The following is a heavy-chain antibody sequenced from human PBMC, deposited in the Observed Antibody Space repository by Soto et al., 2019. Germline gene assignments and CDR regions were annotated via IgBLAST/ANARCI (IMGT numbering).Heavy chain of an antibody. Sequence: ASVKVSCKASGYTFTGYYMHWVRQAPGQGLEWMGWINPNSGGTNYAQKFQGWVTMTRDTSISTAYMELSRLRADDTAVYYCASGGSSSDYYYYYGMDVWGQGTTVTVSS. CDR3: ASGGSSSDYYYYYGMDV. CDR1: GYTFTGYY. D-gene: IGHD6-6*01. J-gene: IGHJ6*02. CDR2: INPNSGGT. V-gene: IGHV1-2*04.